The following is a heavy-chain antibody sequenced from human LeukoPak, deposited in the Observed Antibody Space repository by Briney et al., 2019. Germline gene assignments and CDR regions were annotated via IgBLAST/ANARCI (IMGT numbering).Heavy chain of an antibody. D-gene: IGHD3-22*01. V-gene: IGHV3-48*03. CDR2: ISSSGSTI. Sequence: GGSLRLSCAASGFTFSSYEMNWVRQAPGKGLEWVSYISSSGSTIYYADSVKGRFTISRDNAKNSLYLQMNSLRAEDTAVYYCARVIAVVIAEGAFDIWGQGTMVTVSS. CDR1: GFTFSSYE. CDR3: ARVIAVVIAEGAFDI. J-gene: IGHJ3*02.